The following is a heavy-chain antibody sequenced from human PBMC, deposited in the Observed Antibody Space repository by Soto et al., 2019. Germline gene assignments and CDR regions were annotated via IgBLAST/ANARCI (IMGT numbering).Heavy chain of an antibody. CDR2: IYYSGST. Sequence: SSETLSLTCTVSGGSISSYYWSWIRQPPGKGLEWIGYIYYSGSTNYNPSLKSRVTISVDTSKNQFSLKLSSVTAADTAVYYCERLIRDYVNWFDTWGQGTLVTVSS. J-gene: IGHJ5*02. CDR3: ERLIRDYVNWFDT. CDR1: GGSISSYY. D-gene: IGHD4-17*01. V-gene: IGHV4-59*01.